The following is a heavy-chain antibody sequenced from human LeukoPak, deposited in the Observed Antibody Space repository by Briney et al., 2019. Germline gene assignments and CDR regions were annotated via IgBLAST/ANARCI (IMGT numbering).Heavy chain of an antibody. J-gene: IGHJ6*02. D-gene: IGHD4-23*01. V-gene: IGHV3-23*01. CDR3: AKGPVVHGGFYYDMDV. Sequence: LPGGSLRLSCAASGFSFSNYVISWVRQAPGKGLEWVSGFSDRGGSTYYADSVKGRFTISRENFKNTLYLQMNSLRDEDTAIYYCAKGPVVHGGFYYDMDVWGQGTTVTVSS. CDR1: GFSFSNYV. CDR2: FSDRGGST.